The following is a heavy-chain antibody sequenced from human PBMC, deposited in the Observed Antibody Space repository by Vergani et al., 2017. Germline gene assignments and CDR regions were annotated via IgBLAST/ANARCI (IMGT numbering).Heavy chain of an antibody. D-gene: IGHD3-22*01. V-gene: IGHV5-51*01. CDR3: ARGYYYDSSGYFDAFDI. CDR1: GYSFTSYW. J-gene: IGHJ3*02. CDR2: IYPGDSDT. Sequence: EVQLVQSGAEVKKPGESLKISCKGSGYSFTSYWIGWVRQMPGKGLEWMGIIYPGDSDTRYSPSFQGQVTISADKCISTAYLQWSSLKASDTAMYYCARGYYYDSSGYFDAFDIWGQGTMVTVSS.